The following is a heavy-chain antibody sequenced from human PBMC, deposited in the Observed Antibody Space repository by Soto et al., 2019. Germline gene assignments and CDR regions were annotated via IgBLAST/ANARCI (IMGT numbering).Heavy chain of an antibody. CDR3: ARDSRSWIRLWALDY. D-gene: IGHD5-18*01. CDR1: GFTFSNYA. Sequence: QVQLVESGGGVVQPGRSLRLSCAASGFTFSNYAMHWVRQAPGKGLEWVAVISYDGSNKYYADSVKGRFTISRDNSENTLYLQMNSLRAEDTAVYYCARDSRSWIRLWALDYWGQGTLVTVSS. CDR2: ISYDGSNK. V-gene: IGHV3-30-3*01. J-gene: IGHJ4*02.